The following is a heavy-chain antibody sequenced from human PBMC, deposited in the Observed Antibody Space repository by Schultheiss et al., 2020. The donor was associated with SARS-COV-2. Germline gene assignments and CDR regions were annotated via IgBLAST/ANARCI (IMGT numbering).Heavy chain of an antibody. CDR1: GFIFSTYN. Sequence: GGSLRLSCAASGFIFSTYNMNWVRQAPGKGLEWVSSISSNGFYTFYADSVKGRFSMSRDNVKNALYLQLNSLRAEDTAVYYCATQIQLDLYYNYYGMDVWGQGTTVTSP. V-gene: IGHV3-21*01. CDR2: ISSNGFYT. CDR3: ATQIQLDLYYNYYGMDV. J-gene: IGHJ6*02. D-gene: IGHD1-1*01.